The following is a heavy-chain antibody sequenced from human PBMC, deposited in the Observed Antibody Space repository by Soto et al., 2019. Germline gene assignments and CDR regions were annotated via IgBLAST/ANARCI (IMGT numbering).Heavy chain of an antibody. CDR1: GGSISGYF. CDR2: IYSSGST. J-gene: IGHJ3*02. D-gene: IGHD3-22*01. CDR3: ARAYDSNGNHAFDI. V-gene: IGHV4-4*07. Sequence: SETLSLTCTVSGGSISGYFWSWIRQPAGKGLDWIGRIYSSGSTNYNPSPNSRITMSVDTSKNQFSLKLSSVSAEDTAVYYCARAYDSNGNHAFDIWGQGTLVTVSS.